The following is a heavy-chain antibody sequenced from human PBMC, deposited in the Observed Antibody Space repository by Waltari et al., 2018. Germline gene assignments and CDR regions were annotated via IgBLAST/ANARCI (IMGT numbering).Heavy chain of an antibody. V-gene: IGHV3-48*03. CDR2: ISSSGSTI. Sequence: EVQLVESGGGLVQPGGSLRLSCAASGFTFSSYEMKWVRQAPGKGLGWVSYISSSGSTIYYADSVKGRFTISRDNAKNSLYLQMNSLRAEDTAVYYCARATVNYFDYWGQGTLVTVSS. J-gene: IGHJ4*02. CDR3: ARATVNYFDY. CDR1: GFTFSSYE. D-gene: IGHD4-4*01.